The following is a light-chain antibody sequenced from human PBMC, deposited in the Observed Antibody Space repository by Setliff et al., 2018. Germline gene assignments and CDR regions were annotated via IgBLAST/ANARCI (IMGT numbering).Light chain of an antibody. V-gene: IGLV2-14*01. CDR1: RSDVGGYNY. CDR3: TSYTISSTEV. J-gene: IGLJ1*01. CDR2: EVS. Sequence: QSALTQPASASGSPGQSITLSCTGTRSDVGGYNYVSWYQQHPGKVPKLMIYEVSNRPSGVSNRFSGSKSGNTASLTISRLQTEDEADYYCTSYTISSTEVFGTGTKV.